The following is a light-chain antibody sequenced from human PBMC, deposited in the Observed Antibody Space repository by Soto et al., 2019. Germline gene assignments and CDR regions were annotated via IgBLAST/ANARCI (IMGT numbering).Light chain of an antibody. Sequence: DIQMTQSPSSVSASVGDRVTITCQASQSVSNWLAWYQQKPGKSPKLLIYGASSVQSGVPSRFSGSGSGTEFTFTISSLQPEDFATYYCQQGNKFPLTFGGGTKVDIK. CDR2: GAS. CDR1: QSVSNW. J-gene: IGKJ4*01. CDR3: QQGNKFPLT. V-gene: IGKV1-12*01.